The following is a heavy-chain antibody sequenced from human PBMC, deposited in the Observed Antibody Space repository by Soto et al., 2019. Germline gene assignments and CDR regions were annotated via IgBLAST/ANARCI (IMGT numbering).Heavy chain of an antibody. CDR3: AKDEAIAAAGTGVFGP. D-gene: IGHD6-13*01. Sequence: HPGGSLRLSCAASGFTFSSYAMSWVRQAPGKGLEWVSAISGSGGSTYYADYVKGRFTISRDNSKNTLYLQMNSLRAEDTAVYYCAKDEAIAAAGTGVFGPWGQGTLVTVSS. CDR2: ISGSGGST. J-gene: IGHJ5*02. V-gene: IGHV3-23*01. CDR1: GFTFSSYA.